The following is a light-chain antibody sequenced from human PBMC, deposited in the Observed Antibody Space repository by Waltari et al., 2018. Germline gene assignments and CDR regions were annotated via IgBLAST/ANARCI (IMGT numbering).Light chain of an antibody. CDR1: QSVSRS. Sequence: EIVLTQSPGTLSLSPGDRATLSCRASQSVSRSLAWYQQKPGQAPRLLIYGASSRATGVPDRFSGSGYGTDFSLTISRLEPEDFAVYYCQHYVTLPATFGQGTKVEIK. J-gene: IGKJ1*01. CDR2: GAS. CDR3: QHYVTLPAT. V-gene: IGKV3-20*01.